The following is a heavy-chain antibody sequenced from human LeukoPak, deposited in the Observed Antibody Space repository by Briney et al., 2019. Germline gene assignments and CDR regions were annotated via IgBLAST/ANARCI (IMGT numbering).Heavy chain of an antibody. V-gene: IGHV4-61*02. CDR1: GDSITTGSYY. Sequence: KTSETLSLTCTVSGDSITTGSYYWSWVRQPAGKGLEWIGRVYINGVTHYDPSLKSRVIISLDTSKNQFSLRLISVTAADTAVYYCARMSASSGFWGQGTQVIVSS. D-gene: IGHD3-22*01. CDR2: VYINGVT. J-gene: IGHJ4*02. CDR3: ARMSASSGF.